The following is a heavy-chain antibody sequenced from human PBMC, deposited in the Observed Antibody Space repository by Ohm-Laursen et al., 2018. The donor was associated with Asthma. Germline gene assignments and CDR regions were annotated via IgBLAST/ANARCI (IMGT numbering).Heavy chain of an antibody. Sequence: SLRLSCTASGFTFSSYGMHWVRQAPGKGLEWVAVIWYDGTNKYYADSVKGRFTISRDNSKNTLYLQMNSLRAEDTAVYYCAKDPDPYGDYVGYYYYGMDVWGQGTTVTVSS. CDR3: AKDPDPYGDYVGYYYYGMDV. CDR2: IWYDGTNK. V-gene: IGHV3-30*18. D-gene: IGHD4-17*01. J-gene: IGHJ6*02. CDR1: GFTFSSYG.